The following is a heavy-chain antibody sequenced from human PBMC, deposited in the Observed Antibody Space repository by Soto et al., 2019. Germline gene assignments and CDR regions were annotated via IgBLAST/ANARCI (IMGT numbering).Heavy chain of an antibody. CDR2: ISSGSDAI. J-gene: IGHJ6*02. CDR1: GFTFGSYP. CDR3: ARILYSSQRDGVDV. Sequence: LRLSCAASGFTFGSYPMTWVRQAPGKGLEWVSSISSGSDAIFYADSVKGRFTISRDNSRTTLYLQMNSLRAEDMAIYYCARILYSSQRDGVDVWGQGTTVTVSS. V-gene: IGHV3-23*01. D-gene: IGHD2-8*01.